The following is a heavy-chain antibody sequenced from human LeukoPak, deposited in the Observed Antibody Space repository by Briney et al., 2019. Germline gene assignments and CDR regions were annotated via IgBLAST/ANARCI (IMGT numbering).Heavy chain of an antibody. CDR1: GFTFSSYA. J-gene: IGHJ4*02. CDR3: ARGSQYSSGWLNY. V-gene: IGHV3-30-3*01. CDR2: ISYDGSNK. D-gene: IGHD6-19*01. Sequence: GGSLRLSCAASGFTFSSYAMHRVRQAPGKGLEWVAVISYDGSNKYYADSVKGRFTISRDNSKNTLYLQMNSLRAEDTAVYYCARGSQYSSGWLNYWGQGTLVTVSS.